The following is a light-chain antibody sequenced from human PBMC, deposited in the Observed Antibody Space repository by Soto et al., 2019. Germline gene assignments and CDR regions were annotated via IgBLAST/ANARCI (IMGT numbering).Light chain of an antibody. CDR2: GAS. CDR1: QSVSSSY. Sequence: EIVLTQYPGTVSLSPGERATLSCRASQSVSSSYLAWYQQKPGQAPRLLIYGASSRATGIPDRFSGSGSGTDFTLTISRLEPEDFAVYYCQQYGSSQWTFGQGTKVDNK. J-gene: IGKJ1*01. V-gene: IGKV3-20*01. CDR3: QQYGSSQWT.